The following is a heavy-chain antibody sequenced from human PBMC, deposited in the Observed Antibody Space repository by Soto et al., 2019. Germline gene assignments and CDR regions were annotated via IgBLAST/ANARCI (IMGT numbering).Heavy chain of an antibody. Sequence: PGGSLRLSCAASGFTFSSYGMHWVRQAPGKGLEWVAVISYDGSNKYYADSVKGRFTISRDNSKNTLYLQMNSLRAEDTAVYYCAKSFYVVSLYYDILTGYPPYYYYGMDVWGQGTTVTVS. J-gene: IGHJ6*02. V-gene: IGHV3-30*18. CDR3: AKSFYVVSLYYDILTGYPPYYYYGMDV. CDR1: GFTFSSYG. D-gene: IGHD3-9*01. CDR2: ISYDGSNK.